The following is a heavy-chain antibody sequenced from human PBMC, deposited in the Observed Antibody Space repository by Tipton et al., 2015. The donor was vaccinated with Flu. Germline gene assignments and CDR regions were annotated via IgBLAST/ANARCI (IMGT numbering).Heavy chain of an antibody. D-gene: IGHD3-3*01. Sequence: LRLSCTVSGGSISSYYWSWIRQPPGKGLEWIGYIYYSGSTNYNPSLKSRVTISVDTSKNQFSLKLSSVTAADTAVYYCASSYYDFWSGYYNYYGMDVWGQGTTVTVSS. CDR1: GGSISSYY. J-gene: IGHJ6*02. CDR2: IYYSGST. CDR3: ASSYYDFWSGYYNYYGMDV. V-gene: IGHV4-59*08.